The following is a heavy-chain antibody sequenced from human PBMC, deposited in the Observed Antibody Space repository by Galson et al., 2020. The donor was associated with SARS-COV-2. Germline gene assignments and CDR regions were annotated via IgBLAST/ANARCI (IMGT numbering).Heavy chain of an antibody. CDR3: ARSSGRDDFDD. J-gene: IGHJ4*02. V-gene: IGHV1-8*03. D-gene: IGHD3-10*01. Sequence: ASVKVSCKASGYTFSTYDIIWVRQAPGQGLEWMGWMNPDSGDTGYAQKFQGRVTITRDISISTVYMELASLRFEDTAVFYCARSSGRDDFDDWGQGTLVTVSS. CDR2: MNPDSGDT. CDR1: GYTFSTYD.